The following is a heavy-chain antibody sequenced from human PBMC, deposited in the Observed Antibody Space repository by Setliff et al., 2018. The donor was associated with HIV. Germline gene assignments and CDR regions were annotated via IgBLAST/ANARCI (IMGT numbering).Heavy chain of an antibody. J-gene: IGHJ4*02. Sequence: GGSLRLSCAVSGLIFSDAWVSWVRQAPGKGLEWVGRIKNRGSGGTSDYAAPVSGRFVISRDDSKNTVYLQMDSLRIEDTAVYYCAHIGAVPVVMSSWGQGTLVTVSS. CDR1: GLIFSDAW. D-gene: IGHD2-2*01. CDR3: AHIGAVPVVMSS. CDR2: IKNRGSGGTS. V-gene: IGHV3-15*01.